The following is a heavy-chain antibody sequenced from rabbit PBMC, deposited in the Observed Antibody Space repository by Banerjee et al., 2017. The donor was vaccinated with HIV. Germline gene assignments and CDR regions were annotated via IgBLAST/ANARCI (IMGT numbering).Heavy chain of an antibody. CDR1: GFDFSNSYY. CDR3: ARDLAGVIGWNFGL. Sequence: QEHLEESGGDLVKPEGSLTLTCTASGFDFSNSYYMCWVRQAPGKGLEWIACIAAGSSGSTYYASWAKGRFTISKTSSTTVTLQMTSLTAADTATYFCARDLAGVIGWNFGLWGQGTLVTVS. D-gene: IGHD4-1*01. J-gene: IGHJ3*01. CDR2: IAAGSSGST. V-gene: IGHV1S45*01.